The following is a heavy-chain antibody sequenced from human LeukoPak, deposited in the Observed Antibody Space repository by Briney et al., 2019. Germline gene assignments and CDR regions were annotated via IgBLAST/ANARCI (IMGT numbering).Heavy chain of an antibody. CDR2: IYCSGST. CDR1: GGSISSGGYY. Sequence: SQTLSLTCTVSGGSISSGGYYWSWIRQHPGKGLEWIGYIYCSGSTYYNPSLKSRVTISVDTSKNQFSLKLSSVTAADTAVYYCASGGYDYYPSDYYYYMDVWGKGTTVTVSS. D-gene: IGHD5-12*01. V-gene: IGHV4-31*03. CDR3: ASGGYDYYPSDYYYYMDV. J-gene: IGHJ6*03.